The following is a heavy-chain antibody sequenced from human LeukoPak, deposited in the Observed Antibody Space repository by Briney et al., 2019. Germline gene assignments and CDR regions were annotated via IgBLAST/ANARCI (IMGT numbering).Heavy chain of an antibody. V-gene: IGHV4-59*11. CDR1: GASISSHY. CDR3: GRDALVGYFSYYYMDV. J-gene: IGHJ6*03. CDR2: ISNSGST. D-gene: IGHD2-15*01. Sequence: SETLSLTCTVSGASISSHYWTSVRQSPVKGLEWVGDISNSGSTSYNPSLKSRVTISIDTSKNQFSLKLSSVTAADTAVYYCGRDALVGYFSYYYMDVWGKGTTVTVSS.